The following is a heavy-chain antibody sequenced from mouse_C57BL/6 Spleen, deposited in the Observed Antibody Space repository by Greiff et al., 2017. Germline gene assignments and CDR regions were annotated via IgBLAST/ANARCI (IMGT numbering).Heavy chain of an antibody. CDR2: IRSKSNNYAT. CDR1: GFSFNTYA. CDR3: VRSTGRGFDY. V-gene: IGHV10-1*01. Sequence: EVNVVESGGGLVQPKGSLKLSCAASGFSFNTYAMNWVRQAPGKGLEWVARIRSKSNNYATYYADSVKDRFTISRDDSESMLYLQMNNLKTEDTAMYYCVRSTGRGFDYWGQGTTLTVSS. D-gene: IGHD4-1*02. J-gene: IGHJ2*01.